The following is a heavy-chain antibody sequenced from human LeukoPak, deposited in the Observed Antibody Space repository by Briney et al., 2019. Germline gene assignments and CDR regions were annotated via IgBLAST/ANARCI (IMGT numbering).Heavy chain of an antibody. CDR2: IYSGGST. V-gene: IGHV3-53*01. D-gene: IGHD1-26*01. CDR1: GFTFSSYG. J-gene: IGHJ6*02. Sequence: PGGSLRLSCAASGFTFSSYGMHWVRQAPGKGLEWVSIIYSGGSTYYADSVKGRFTISRDNSKNTLYLQMNNLRAEDTAVYYCARDLLELPKFYYYGMDIWGQGTTVTVSS. CDR3: ARDLLELPKFYYYGMDI.